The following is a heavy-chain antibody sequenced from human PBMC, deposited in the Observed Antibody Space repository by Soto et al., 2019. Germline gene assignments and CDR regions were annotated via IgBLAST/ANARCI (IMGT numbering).Heavy chain of an antibody. CDR1: GYTFVDYG. J-gene: IGHJ4*02. V-gene: IGHV1-18*01. Sequence: GASVKVSCKASGYTFVDYGITWVRQAPGQGLEWMGWMSAYYGSTDYAQRFQGRLTLTRDTSTSTAYMELRRLRPDDTAVYYCTREVELQRVIANGYWGQGTLVTVSS. CDR2: MSAYYGST. CDR3: TREVELQRVIANGY. D-gene: IGHD3-16*02.